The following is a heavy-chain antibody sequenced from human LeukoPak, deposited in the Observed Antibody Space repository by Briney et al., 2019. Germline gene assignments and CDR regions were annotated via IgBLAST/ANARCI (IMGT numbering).Heavy chain of an antibody. D-gene: IGHD6-13*01. CDR3: ARVSSNNWYNERGAFDI. CDR1: GGSISNYY. J-gene: IGHJ3*02. V-gene: IGHV4-59*01. Sequence: PSETLSLTCTVSGGSISNYYWSWIRQPPGKGLEWIGFIYYSGSTNYNPSLKSRVTISVDTSKNQFSLKLSSVTAADRAVYYCARVSSNNWYNERGAFDIWGQGTMVTVSS. CDR2: IYYSGST.